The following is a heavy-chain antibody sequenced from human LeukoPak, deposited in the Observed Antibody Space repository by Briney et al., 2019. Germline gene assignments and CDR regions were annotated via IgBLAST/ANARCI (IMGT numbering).Heavy chain of an antibody. V-gene: IGHV3-21*01. CDR3: ARGLFDIVVVPAALYYFDY. J-gene: IGHJ4*02. CDR2: ISSSSSYI. CDR1: GFTFSSYS. Sequence: GGSLRLSCAASGFTFSSYSMNWVRQAPGKGLEWVSSISSSSSYIYYADSVKGRFTISRDNAKNSLYLQMNSPRAEDTAVYYCARGLFDIVVVPAALYYFDYWGQGTLVTVSS. D-gene: IGHD2-2*01.